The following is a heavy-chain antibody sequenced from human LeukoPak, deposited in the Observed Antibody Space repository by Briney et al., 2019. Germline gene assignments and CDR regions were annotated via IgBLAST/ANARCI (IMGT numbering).Heavy chain of an antibody. Sequence: SETLSLTCAVYGGSFNDYYWIWIRQPPGKGLEWIGEIKPSGRTNYNPSLESRVTISVDTSKNHFSLKLSSVTAADTAVYYCARRDYLDHFYYIDVWNKGNTVTVSS. CDR1: GGSFNDYY. J-gene: IGHJ6*03. V-gene: IGHV4-34*01. CDR3: ARRDYLDHFYYIDV. CDR2: IKPSGRT. D-gene: IGHD3-10*01.